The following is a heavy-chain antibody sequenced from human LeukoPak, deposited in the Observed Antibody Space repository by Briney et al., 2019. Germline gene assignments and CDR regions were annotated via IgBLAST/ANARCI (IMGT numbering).Heavy chain of an antibody. CDR3: ANLCSSTSCYRFDY. CDR1: GFTFSSYG. D-gene: IGHD2-2*02. Sequence: GGSLRLSCAASGFTFSSYGMPWVRQAPGKGLEWVAFIRYDGSNKYYADSVKGRFTISRDNSKNTLYLQMNSLRAEDTAVYYCANLCSSTSCYRFDYWGQGTLVTVSS. V-gene: IGHV3-30*02. J-gene: IGHJ4*02. CDR2: IRYDGSNK.